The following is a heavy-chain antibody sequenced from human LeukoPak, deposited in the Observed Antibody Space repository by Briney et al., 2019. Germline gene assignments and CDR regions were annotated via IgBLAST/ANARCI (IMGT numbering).Heavy chain of an antibody. D-gene: IGHD1-26*01. Sequence: PGGTLRLSCAASGFTFSTYDMIGVREAPGKGLEWVSAISGSGGSTYYADSVKGRFTISRDNSMNTLYLQLNSLRAEDTAVYYCARQVGPDYWGQGTLVIVSS. J-gene: IGHJ4*02. CDR1: GFTFSTYD. CDR3: ARQVGPDY. CDR2: ISGSGGST. V-gene: IGHV3-23*01.